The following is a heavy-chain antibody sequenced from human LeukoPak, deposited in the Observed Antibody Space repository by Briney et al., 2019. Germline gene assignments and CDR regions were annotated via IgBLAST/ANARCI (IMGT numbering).Heavy chain of an antibody. V-gene: IGHV1-18*01. CDR1: GYTFTSYG. Sequence: ASVKVSCKASGYTFTSYGISWVRQAPGRGLEWMGWISAYNGNTDYAQKLQGRVTMTTDTSTSTAYMELRSLRSDDTAVYYCARDSGAYYYYYGMDVWGQGTTVTVSS. CDR2: ISAYNGNT. CDR3: ARDSGAYYYYYGMDV. D-gene: IGHD6-25*01. J-gene: IGHJ6*02.